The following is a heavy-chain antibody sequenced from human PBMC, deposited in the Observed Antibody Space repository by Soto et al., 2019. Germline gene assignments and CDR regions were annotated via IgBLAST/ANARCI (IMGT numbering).Heavy chain of an antibody. Sequence: SGPTLVNPTPTLTLTCTFSGFSLSTSGVGVGWIRQPPGKALEWLALIYWDDDKRYSPSLKSRLTIAKDTSKNQVVLTMTNMDTVKAATYQCAPRAHSFNWFDLWGQGTRITISS. CDR2: IYWDDDK. V-gene: IGHV2-5*02. CDR3: APRAHSFNWFDL. CDR1: GFSLSTSGVG. D-gene: IGHD2-15*01. J-gene: IGHJ5*02.